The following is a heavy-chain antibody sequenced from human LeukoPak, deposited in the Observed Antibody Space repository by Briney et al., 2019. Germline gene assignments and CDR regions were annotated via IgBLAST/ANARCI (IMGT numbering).Heavy chain of an antibody. CDR2: IYYSGST. CDR1: GGSISSYY. D-gene: IGHD6-13*01. J-gene: IGHJ4*02. V-gene: IGHV4-59*01. CDR3: ARVEVTSSWYSIDY. Sequence: SETLSLTCTVSGGSISSYYWSWIRQPPGKGLEWIGYIYYSGSTNYNPSLKSRVIISVDTSKNQFSLKLTSVTAADTAVYYCARVEVTSSWYSIDYWGQGSLDTVSS.